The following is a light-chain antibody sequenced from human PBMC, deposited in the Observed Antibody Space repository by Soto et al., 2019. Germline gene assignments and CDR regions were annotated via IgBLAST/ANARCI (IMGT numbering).Light chain of an antibody. CDR2: AAS. CDR1: HGISSY. Sequence: IQLTQSPSSLSASVGDRVTITCRASHGISSYLAWYQQKPGKAPKLLIYAASTLQSGVPSRFNGSGSRTDFTLTISHVQPEDFETCYCQQVGGGTKVEIK. V-gene: IGKV1-9*01. J-gene: IGKJ4*01. CDR3: QQ.